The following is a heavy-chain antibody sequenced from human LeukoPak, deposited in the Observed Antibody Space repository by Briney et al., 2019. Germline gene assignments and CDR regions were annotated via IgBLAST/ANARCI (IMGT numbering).Heavy chain of an antibody. CDR2: ISGSGGTT. CDR3: AKDRRNFWTIEIGY. D-gene: IGHD3/OR15-3a*01. Sequence: GGSLRLSCPASGFTFSDYYMNWIRQAPGKGLECVSYISGSGGTTYYADSVRGRFTISRDNSKNTLYLQMNSLRAEDTAVYYCAKDRRNFWTIEIGYWGQGTLVTVSS. V-gene: IGHV3-23*01. CDR1: GFTFSDYY. J-gene: IGHJ4*02.